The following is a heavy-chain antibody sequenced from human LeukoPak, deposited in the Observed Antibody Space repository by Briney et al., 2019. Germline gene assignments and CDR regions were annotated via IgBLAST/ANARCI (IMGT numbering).Heavy chain of an antibody. CDR2: IRSKAYGGTT. CDR1: GFTFSSYS. Sequence: PGGSLRLSCAASGFTFSSYSMNWVRQAPGKGLEWVGFIRSKAYGGTTEYAASVKGRFTISRDDSKSIAYLQMNSLKTEDTAVYYCTRTYYYDSSGEYYFDYWGQGTLVTVSS. D-gene: IGHD3-22*01. CDR3: TRTYYYDSSGEYYFDY. J-gene: IGHJ4*02. V-gene: IGHV3-49*04.